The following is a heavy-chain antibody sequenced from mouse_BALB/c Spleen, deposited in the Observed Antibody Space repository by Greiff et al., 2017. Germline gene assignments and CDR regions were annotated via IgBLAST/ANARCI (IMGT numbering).Heavy chain of an antibody. CDR1: GFSLTSYG. V-gene: IGHV2-9*02. CDR2: IWAGGST. D-gene: IGHD2-3*01. J-gene: IGHJ4*01. CDR3: ARDQGDGYSYAMDY. Sequence: VMLVESGPGLVAPSQSLSITCTVSGFSLTSYGVHWVRQPPGKGLEWLGVIWAGGSTNYNSALMSRLSISKDNSKSQVFLKMNSLQTDDTAMYYCARDQGDGYSYAMDYWGQGTSVTVSS.